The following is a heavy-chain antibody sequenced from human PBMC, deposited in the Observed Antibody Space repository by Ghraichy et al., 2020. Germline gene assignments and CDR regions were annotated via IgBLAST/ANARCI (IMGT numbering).Heavy chain of an antibody. D-gene: IGHD1-26*01. CDR3: ARDIVIGGTYRYFDY. CDR2: INTGDGNT. Sequence: ASVKVSCKASGYTFTIYTMHWVRQAPGQRLEWMGWINTGDGNTKYLQSFQGRVTITRDTSASTAYMELSSLRSEDTAVYYCARDIVIGGTYRYFDYWGQGTLVTVSS. CDR1: GYTFTIYT. V-gene: IGHV1-3*04. J-gene: IGHJ4*02.